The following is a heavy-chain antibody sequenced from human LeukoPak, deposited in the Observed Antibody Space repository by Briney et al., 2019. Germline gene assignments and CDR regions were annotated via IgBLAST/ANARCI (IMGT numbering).Heavy chain of an antibody. CDR3: ARDPTGDFDY. CDR1: GFTFSSYA. Sequence: GGSLRLSCAASGFTFSSYAMHWVRQAPGKGLEWVAVISYDGSNKYYADSVKGRFTISRDNSKNTLYLQMNSLRAEDTAVYYCARDPTGDFDYWGQGTLVTVSS. J-gene: IGHJ4*02. D-gene: IGHD7-27*01. CDR2: ISYDGSNK. V-gene: IGHV3-30-3*01.